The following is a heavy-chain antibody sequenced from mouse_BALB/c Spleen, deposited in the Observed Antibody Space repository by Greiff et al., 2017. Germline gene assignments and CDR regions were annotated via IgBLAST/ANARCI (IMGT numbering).Heavy chain of an antibody. V-gene: IGHV3-2*02. J-gene: IGHJ4*01. Sequence: EVQRVESGPGLVKPSQSLSLTCTVTGYSITSDYAWNWIRQFPGNKLEWMGYISYSGSTSYNPSLKSRISITRDTSKNQFFLQLNSVTTEDTATYYCARVYYGSSYAYYAMDYWGQGTSVTVSS. CDR3: ARVYYGSSYAYYAMDY. CDR1: GYSITSDYA. D-gene: IGHD1-1*01. CDR2: ISYSGST.